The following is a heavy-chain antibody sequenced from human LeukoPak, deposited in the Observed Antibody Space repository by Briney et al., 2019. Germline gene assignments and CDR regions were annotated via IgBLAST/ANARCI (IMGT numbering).Heavy chain of an antibody. CDR2: INPSGGST. CDR1: GYTFTSYY. J-gene: IGHJ4*02. CDR3: ARDLSIAAAGTFGGLVDY. V-gene: IGHV1-46*01. Sequence: ASVKVSCKASGYTFTSYYMHWVRQPPGQGLEWMGIINPSGGSTSYAQKFQGRVTMTRDMSTSTVYMELSSLRSEDTAVYYCARDLSIAAAGTFGGLVDYWGQGTLVTVSS. D-gene: IGHD6-13*01.